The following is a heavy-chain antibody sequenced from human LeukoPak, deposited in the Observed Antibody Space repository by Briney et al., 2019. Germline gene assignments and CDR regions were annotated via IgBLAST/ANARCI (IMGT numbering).Heavy chain of an antibody. CDR2: ITSRSSHI. V-gene: IGHV3-21*01. CDR3: ARVAQGATTENYFYYYMDV. J-gene: IGHJ6*03. CDR1: GFAFNSYT. Sequence: PGGSLRLSCEASGFAFNSYTITWVRQAPGKGLESVSSITSRSSHIYIADSVKGRFTISRDNAENSLFLQMSSLRVEDTAVYYCARVAQGATTENYFYYYMDVWGKGTTVTVSS. D-gene: IGHD4-11*01.